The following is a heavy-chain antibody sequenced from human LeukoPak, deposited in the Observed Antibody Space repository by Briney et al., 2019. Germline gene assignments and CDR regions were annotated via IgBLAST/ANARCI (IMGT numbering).Heavy chain of an antibody. CDR1: GFTFSSYG. D-gene: IGHD6-13*01. V-gene: IGHV3-30*18. CDR2: ISYDGSNK. J-gene: IGHJ1*01. Sequence: GGSLRLSCAASGFTFSSYGMHWVRQAPGKGLEWVAVISYDGSNKYYADSVKGRFTISRDNSKNTLYLQMNSLRAEDTAVYYCAKDSRGYSSSWYEGGAFQHWGQGTLGTVSS. CDR3: AKDSRGYSSSWYEGGAFQH.